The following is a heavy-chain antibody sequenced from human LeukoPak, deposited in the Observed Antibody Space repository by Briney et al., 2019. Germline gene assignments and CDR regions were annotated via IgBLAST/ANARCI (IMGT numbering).Heavy chain of an antibody. CDR1: GGSISSYY. CDR2: IYYSGST. V-gene: IGHV4-59*01. J-gene: IGHJ3*02. D-gene: IGHD3-3*01. Sequence: PSETLSLTCTVSGGSISSYYWSWIRQPPGKGLEWIGYIYYSGSTKYKPSLKSRVTISVDTSKNQFSLKLSSVTAADTAVCYCARGRFLDAFDIWGQGTMVTVSS. CDR3: ARGRFLDAFDI.